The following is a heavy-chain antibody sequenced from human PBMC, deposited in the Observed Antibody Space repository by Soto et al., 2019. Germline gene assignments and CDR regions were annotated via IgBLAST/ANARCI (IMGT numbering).Heavy chain of an antibody. D-gene: IGHD1-1*01. Sequence: PGESLKISCKGSGYNFAGYLISWVRQMPGKGLELMGIIYPSDSDTRYRPSFQGQVTISADKSISSAYLQWSSLRASDTAMYYCARGGVSTRTFDYWGQGTPVTVYS. CDR2: IYPSDSDT. CDR3: ARGGVSTRTFDY. J-gene: IGHJ4*02. V-gene: IGHV5-51*01. CDR1: GYNFAGYL.